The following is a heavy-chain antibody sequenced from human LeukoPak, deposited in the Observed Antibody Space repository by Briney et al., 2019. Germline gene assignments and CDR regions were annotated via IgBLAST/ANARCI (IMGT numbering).Heavy chain of an antibody. J-gene: IGHJ6*02. CDR1: GGSISNYY. CDR2: IYYTGRT. Sequence: SETLSLTCTVSGGSISNYYWSWIRQPAGEGLEWIGRIYYTGRTSYNPSLKSRVTMSLDTSKNQFSLILSSVTAADTAVYYCARRSFSYYTMDVWGQGTTVTVSS. V-gene: IGHV4-4*07. CDR3: ARRSFSYYTMDV.